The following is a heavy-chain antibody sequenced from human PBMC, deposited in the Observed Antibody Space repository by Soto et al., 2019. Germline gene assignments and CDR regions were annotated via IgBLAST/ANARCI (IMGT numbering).Heavy chain of an antibody. V-gene: IGHV3-13*05. J-gene: IGHJ6*02. Sequence: GGSLRLCCAASGVTVSAYDMHWVRQTTGKGLEWVSAIGAADDPYYLGSVKGRFTISRENAKNSLYLQMNSLRAEDTAVYYCARAYSGRLPRRADYYFAMDVWGQGTTVTVPS. D-gene: IGHD2-15*01. CDR1: GVTVSAYD. CDR2: IGAADDP. CDR3: ARAYSGRLPRRADYYFAMDV.